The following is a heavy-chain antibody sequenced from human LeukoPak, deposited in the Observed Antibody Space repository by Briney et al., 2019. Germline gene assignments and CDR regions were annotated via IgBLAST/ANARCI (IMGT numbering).Heavy chain of an antibody. CDR2: IYWNDHN. D-gene: IGHD4-17*01. Sequence: SGPTLMHPTPTLTLTCTFSGFSLSTSGGGVGWIRQPPGKALEWLAFIYWNDHNRYSPSLKSRLTITKDTSKNQVVLTITNMDPVDTATYYCAHSGYGDPGRGNYWGQGTLVTVSS. V-gene: IGHV2-5*01. CDR1: GFSLSTSGGG. J-gene: IGHJ4*02. CDR3: AHSGYGDPGRGNY.